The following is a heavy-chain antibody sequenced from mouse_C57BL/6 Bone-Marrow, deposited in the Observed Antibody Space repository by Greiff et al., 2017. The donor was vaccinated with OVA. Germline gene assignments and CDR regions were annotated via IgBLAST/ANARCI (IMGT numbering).Heavy chain of an antibody. CDR1: GYTFTDHT. CDR3: ARGGIYYGYDVGFAY. Sequence: VQLQQSDAELVKPGASVKISCKVSGYTFTDHTIHWMKQRPEQGLEWIGYIYPRDGSTKYNEKFKGKATLTADKSSSTAYMPLNSLTSEDSAVYFCARGGIYYGYDVGFAYWGQGTLVTVSA. V-gene: IGHV1-78*01. J-gene: IGHJ3*01. CDR2: IYPRDGST. D-gene: IGHD2-2*01.